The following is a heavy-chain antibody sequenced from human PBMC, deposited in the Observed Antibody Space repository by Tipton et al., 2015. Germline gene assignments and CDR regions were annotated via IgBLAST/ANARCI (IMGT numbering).Heavy chain of an antibody. CDR2: LSYDGGTE. CDR1: GFTFNIYA. J-gene: IGHJ6*02. Sequence: SLRLSCAASGFTFNIYAMHWVRQAPGKGLEWVAALSYDGGTEFYADSVKGRFTISRDNYKDTLYVQMNSLRPEDTAVYYCAKIRHPDHYFYYYDLDVWGQGTSVTVSS. V-gene: IGHV3-30*18. CDR3: AKIRHPDHYFYYYDLDV.